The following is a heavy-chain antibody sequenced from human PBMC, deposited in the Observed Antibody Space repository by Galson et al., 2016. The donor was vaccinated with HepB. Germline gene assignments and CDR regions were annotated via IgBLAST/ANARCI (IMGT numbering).Heavy chain of an antibody. CDR2: ITPTGVGT. CDR3: ARAADQYFDS. V-gene: IGHV1-46*01. CDR1: GYSFTSYDF. J-gene: IGHJ4*02. Sequence: SCKASGYSFTSYDFLHWVRQAPGQRLEWMGIITPTGVGTSYAQKFQDRVTMTRDTSTSTVSMELTSLTSEDTAIYYCARAADQYFDSWGQGTLVTVSS.